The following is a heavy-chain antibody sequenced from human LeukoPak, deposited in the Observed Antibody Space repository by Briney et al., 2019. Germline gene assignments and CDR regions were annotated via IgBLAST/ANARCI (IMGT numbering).Heavy chain of an antibody. Sequence: ASVKVSCKVSGYTLTELSMHWVRQAPGKGLEWMGGFDPEDGETIYAQKFQGTVTMTEDTSTDTAYMELSSLRSEDTAVYYCATDSPLGGVLRYFDWLFELGYWGQGTLVTVSS. CDR2: FDPEDGET. CDR1: GYTLTELS. J-gene: IGHJ4*02. D-gene: IGHD3-9*01. V-gene: IGHV1-24*01. CDR3: ATDSPLGGVLRYFDWLFELGY.